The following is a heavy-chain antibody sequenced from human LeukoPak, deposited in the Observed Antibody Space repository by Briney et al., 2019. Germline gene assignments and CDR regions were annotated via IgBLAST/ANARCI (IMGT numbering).Heavy chain of an antibody. CDR1: GGSISSSSYY. J-gene: IGHJ6*02. Sequence: SETLSLTCTVSGGSISSSSYYWGWIRQPPGKGLEWIGSIYYSGSTYYNPSLKSRVTISVDTSKNQFSLKLSSVTAADTAVYYCARRFSGYSYGYPYYYGMDAWGQGTTVTVSS. CDR3: ARRFSGYSYGYPYYYGMDA. V-gene: IGHV4-39*01. CDR2: IYYSGST. D-gene: IGHD5-18*01.